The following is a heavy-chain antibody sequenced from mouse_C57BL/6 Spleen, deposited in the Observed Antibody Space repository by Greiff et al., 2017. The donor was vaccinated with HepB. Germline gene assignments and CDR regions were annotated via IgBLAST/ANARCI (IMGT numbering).Heavy chain of an antibody. V-gene: IGHV5-17*01. CDR3: ARIYYGNWAWFAY. D-gene: IGHD2-1*01. Sequence: EVKVVESGGGLVKPGGSLKLSCAASGFTFSDYGMHWVRQAPEKGLEWVAYISSGSSTIYYADTVKGRFTISRDNAKNTLFLQMTSLRSEDTAMYYCARIYYGNWAWFAYWGQGTLVTVSA. J-gene: IGHJ3*01. CDR1: GFTFSDYG. CDR2: ISSGSSTI.